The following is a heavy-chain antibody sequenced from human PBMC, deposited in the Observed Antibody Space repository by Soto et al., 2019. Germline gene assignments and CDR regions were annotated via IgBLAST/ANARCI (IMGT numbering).Heavy chain of an antibody. CDR2: IIPIFGTA. J-gene: IGHJ4*02. D-gene: IGHD4-17*01. V-gene: IGHV1-69*13. CDR1: GGTFSSYA. Sequence: ASVKVSCKASGGTFSSYAISWVRQAPGQGLEWMGGIIPIFGTANYAQKFQGRVTITADESTSTAYMELSSLRSEDTAVYYCASRFFDGDNSALYFEHWGQGTQVTVSS. CDR3: ASRFFDGDNSALYFEH.